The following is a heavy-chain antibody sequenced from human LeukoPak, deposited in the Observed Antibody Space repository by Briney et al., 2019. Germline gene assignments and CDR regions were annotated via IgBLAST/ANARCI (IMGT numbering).Heavy chain of an antibody. CDR1: GGSFSGYY. CDR3: ARRFRQWFGELLRAPYYYYYMDV. V-gene: IGHV4-34*01. J-gene: IGHJ6*03. D-gene: IGHD3-10*01. Sequence: SETLSLTCAVYGGSFSGYYWSWIRQPPGKGLEWIGEINHSGSTNYNPSLKSRVTISVDTSKNQFSLKLSSVTAADTAVYYCARRFRQWFGELLRAPYYYYYMDVWGKGTTVTISS. CDR2: INHSGST.